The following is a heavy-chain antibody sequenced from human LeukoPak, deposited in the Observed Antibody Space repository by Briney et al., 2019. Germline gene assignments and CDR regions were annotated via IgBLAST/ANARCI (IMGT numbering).Heavy chain of an antibody. V-gene: IGHV3-74*01. J-gene: IGHJ6*02. Sequence: GGSLRLSCAASGFTFSNYWMHWVRQAPGKGLVWVSRINSDGSSTSYADSVKGRFTISRDNAKNTLYLQMNSLRDEDTAVYFCARRPYSDTSGRLSDVWGQGTTVTVSS. CDR1: GFTFSNYW. CDR2: INSDGSST. D-gene: IGHD3-22*01. CDR3: ARRPYSDTSGRLSDV.